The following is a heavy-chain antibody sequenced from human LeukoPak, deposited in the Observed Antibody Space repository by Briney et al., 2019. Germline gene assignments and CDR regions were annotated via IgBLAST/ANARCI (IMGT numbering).Heavy chain of an antibody. CDR2: IYHSGST. Sequence: PSETLSLTCTVSGYSISSGHYWVWIRQSPEKGLEWIGSIYHSGSTYYNPSLKSRVIISLDTSKNQFSLKLSSVTAPDTAIYYCARDVGVVGDTAFAYWGQGILVTVSS. D-gene: IGHD1-26*01. V-gene: IGHV4-38-2*02. J-gene: IGHJ4*02. CDR1: GYSISSGHY. CDR3: ARDVGVVGDTAFAY.